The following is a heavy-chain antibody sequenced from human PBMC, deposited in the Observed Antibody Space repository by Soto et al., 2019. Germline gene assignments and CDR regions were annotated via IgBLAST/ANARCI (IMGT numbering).Heavy chain of an antibody. CDR3: ARGFPLWFDP. CDR2: ISGYNGNT. D-gene: IGHD3-3*01. V-gene: IGHV1-18*01. CDR1: GYTFTSYG. Sequence: ASVKVSCKASGYTFTSYGISWVRQAPGQGLEWMGWISGYNGNTNFAQKLQGRVTITRDTSASTAYMELSSLRSEDTAVYYCARGFPLWFDPWGQGTLVTVSS. J-gene: IGHJ5*02.